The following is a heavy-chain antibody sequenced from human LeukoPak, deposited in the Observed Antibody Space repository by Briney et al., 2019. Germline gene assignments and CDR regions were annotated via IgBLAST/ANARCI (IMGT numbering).Heavy chain of an antibody. Sequence: GGSLRLSCAASGFTFDDYAMHWVRQAPGKGLEWVSLISWDGGSTYYADSVKGRFTISRDNSKNSLYLQMNSLRAEDTALYHCAREAHYDRPLDYWGQGTLVTVSS. CDR3: AREAHYDRPLDY. CDR1: GFTFDDYA. D-gene: IGHD3-22*01. J-gene: IGHJ4*02. CDR2: ISWDGGST. V-gene: IGHV3-43D*03.